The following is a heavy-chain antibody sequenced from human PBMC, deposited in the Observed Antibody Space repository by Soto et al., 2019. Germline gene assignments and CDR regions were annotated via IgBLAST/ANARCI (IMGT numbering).Heavy chain of an antibody. CDR1: GFTFSSYV. D-gene: IGHD2-2*01. CDR3: AKPLCSSISCSSGAFDY. CDR2: ISGGGGST. J-gene: IGHJ4*02. V-gene: IGHV3-23*01. Sequence: EVQLLESGGGLVQPGGSLRLSCAASGFTFSSYVMSWVRQAPGKGLEWVSTISGGGGSTYYADSVKGRFTISRDNSKNTLYLQMNSLRAEDTAVYYCAKPLCSSISCSSGAFDYWGQGTLVTVSS.